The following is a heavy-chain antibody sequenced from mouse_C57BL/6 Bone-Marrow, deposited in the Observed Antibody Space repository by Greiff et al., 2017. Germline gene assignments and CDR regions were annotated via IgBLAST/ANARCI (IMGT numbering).Heavy chain of an antibody. J-gene: IGHJ4*01. V-gene: IGHV1-64*01. D-gene: IGHD2-5*01. CDR3: AKRIYSNYVLYAMDY. Sequence: VKLMESGAELVKPGASVKLSCKASGYTFTSYWMHWVKQRPGQGLEWIGMIHPNSGSTNYNEKFKSKATLTVDKSSSTAYMQLSSLTSEDSAVYYCAKRIYSNYVLYAMDYWGQGTSVTVSS. CDR2: IHPNSGST. CDR1: GYTFTSYW.